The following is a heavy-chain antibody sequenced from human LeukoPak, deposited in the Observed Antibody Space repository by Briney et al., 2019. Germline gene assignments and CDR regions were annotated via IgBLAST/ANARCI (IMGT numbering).Heavy chain of an antibody. Sequence: SETLSLTCTVSGGSIINYYWSWIRQTPGKGLEWIGYIYSSGITDYNPSFKSRVTISLDTSKNQFSLKLTSVTAADTAVYYCARHGFRSFTQPFDYWGQGTLVTVSS. D-gene: IGHD2-21*01. J-gene: IGHJ4*02. CDR1: GGSIINYY. CDR3: ARHGFRSFTQPFDY. V-gene: IGHV4-59*08. CDR2: IYSSGIT.